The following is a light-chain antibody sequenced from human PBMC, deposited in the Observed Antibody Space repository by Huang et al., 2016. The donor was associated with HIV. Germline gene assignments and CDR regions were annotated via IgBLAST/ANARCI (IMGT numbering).Light chain of an antibody. CDR2: DAS. CDR3: QQHSNWPPLT. CDR1: QSVSRY. J-gene: IGKJ4*01. V-gene: IGKV3-11*01. Sequence: EIVLTQSPATLSLSPGERATLSCRASQSVSRYLAWYQQKPGQAPRLLIFDASNRATGIPARFSGTGSGTDFTLTISSLEAEDSAVYYCQQHSNWPPLTFGGGTKVEIK.